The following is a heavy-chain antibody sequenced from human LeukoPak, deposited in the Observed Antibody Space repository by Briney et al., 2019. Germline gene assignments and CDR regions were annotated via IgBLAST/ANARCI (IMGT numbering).Heavy chain of an antibody. CDR2: IYSGGST. Sequence: GGSLRLSCAASGFTVSSNYMSWVRQAPGKGLEWVSVIYSGGSTYYADSVKGRFTISRDNSKNTLYLQMNSLRAEDTAVYYCARDSGAYSSSWYLAFDIWGQGTMVTVSS. D-gene: IGHD6-13*01. J-gene: IGHJ3*02. CDR1: GFTVSSNY. CDR3: ARDSGAYSSSWYLAFDI. V-gene: IGHV3-53*01.